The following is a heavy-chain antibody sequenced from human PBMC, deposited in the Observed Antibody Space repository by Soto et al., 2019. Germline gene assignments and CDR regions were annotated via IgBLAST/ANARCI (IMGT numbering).Heavy chain of an antibody. V-gene: IGHV4-30-2*01. J-gene: IGHJ5*02. D-gene: IGHD3-10*01. Sequence: QLQLQESGSGLVKPSQTLSLTCAVSGGSISSGGYSWSWIRQPPGKGLEWIGYIYHSGSTYYNPSLKSRVPIAVDRSKNQFSLKLSSVTAADTAVYYCASSGELLSNWFDPWGQGTLVTVSS. CDR1: GGSISSGGYS. CDR3: ASSGELLSNWFDP. CDR2: IYHSGST.